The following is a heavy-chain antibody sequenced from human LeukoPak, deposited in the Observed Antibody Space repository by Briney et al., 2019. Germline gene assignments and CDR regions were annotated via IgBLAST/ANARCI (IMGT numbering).Heavy chain of an antibody. CDR3: ATFRDEEMTPFDY. Sequence: ASVKVSCKVSGYIPTELSMHWVRQAPGKGLEWMGGFDPEDGETIYAQKFQGRVTMTEDTSTDTAYMELSSLRSEDTAVYYCATFRDEEMTPFDYWGQGTLVTVSS. D-gene: IGHD5-24*01. CDR1: GYIPTELS. CDR2: FDPEDGET. J-gene: IGHJ4*02. V-gene: IGHV1-24*01.